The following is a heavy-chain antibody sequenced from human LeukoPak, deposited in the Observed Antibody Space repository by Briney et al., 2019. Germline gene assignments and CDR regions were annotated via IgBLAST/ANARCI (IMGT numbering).Heavy chain of an antibody. V-gene: IGHV1-18*01. CDR2: ITTYNGNT. Sequence: ASVKVSCKASGYTFTTYGISWVRQAPGQGLEWMGWITTYNGNTNYAQKLQGRVTMTTDTSTSTAYMELRSLRSDDTAVYYCARGPYCSGATCYSQMIDFWGQGSPVAVSS. J-gene: IGHJ4*02. CDR3: ARGPYCSGATCYSQMIDF. D-gene: IGHD2-15*01. CDR1: GYTFTTYG.